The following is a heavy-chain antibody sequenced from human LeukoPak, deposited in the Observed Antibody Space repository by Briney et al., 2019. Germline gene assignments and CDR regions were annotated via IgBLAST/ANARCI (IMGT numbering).Heavy chain of an antibody. Sequence: PGGSLRLSCAASGFTFSSYAMPWVRQAPGKGLEWVAVISYDGSNKYYADSVKGRFTISRDNSKNTLYLQMNSLRAEDTAVYYCARDAYSSSSSIDYWGQGTLVTVSS. CDR3: ARDAYSSSSSIDY. CDR2: ISYDGSNK. D-gene: IGHD6-6*01. J-gene: IGHJ4*02. V-gene: IGHV3-30-3*01. CDR1: GFTFSSYA.